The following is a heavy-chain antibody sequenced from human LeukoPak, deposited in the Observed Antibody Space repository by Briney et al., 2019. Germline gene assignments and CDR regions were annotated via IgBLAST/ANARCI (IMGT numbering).Heavy chain of an antibody. Sequence: GGSLRLSCAASGFTLSSYGIHWVRQAPGKGLEWVAVISYDGSKKYYADSVRGRFTISRDNSKNTLYLQMNSLRTEDTAVYYCAKDSSKIWFGELDYWGQGTLVTVSS. J-gene: IGHJ4*02. CDR1: GFTLSSYG. D-gene: IGHD3-10*01. CDR2: ISYDGSKK. V-gene: IGHV3-30*18. CDR3: AKDSSKIWFGELDY.